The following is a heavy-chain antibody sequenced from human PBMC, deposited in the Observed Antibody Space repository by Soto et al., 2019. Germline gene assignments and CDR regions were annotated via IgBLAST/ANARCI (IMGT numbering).Heavy chain of an antibody. V-gene: IGHV3-11*01. CDR2: ISSSGSTI. CDR1: GFTFSDYY. J-gene: IGHJ6*02. CDR3: ERFLGALNYYYYYGMDV. Sequence: GCLRRAGAASGFTFSDYYMSGIRQAPGKGLEWVSYISSSGSTIYYADSVKGRFTISRDNAKNSLYLQMNSLRAEDTAVYYCERFLGALNYYYYYGMDVWGQGTKVTVYS.